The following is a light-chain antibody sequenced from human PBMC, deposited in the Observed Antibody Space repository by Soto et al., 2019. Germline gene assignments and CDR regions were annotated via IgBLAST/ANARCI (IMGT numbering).Light chain of an antibody. CDR3: QKYNCAPLT. Sequence: DIQITQAPSSLSASVGHKVTITCRASLPSRNYLAWYPHQPGTSPNLLIYAASTSQAGVPCRSIGSGCGTDFTLTISSRQPEDVAAYDCQKYNCAPLTFGGGTKVDI. J-gene: IGKJ4*01. CDR1: LPSRNY. V-gene: IGKV1-27*01. CDR2: AAS.